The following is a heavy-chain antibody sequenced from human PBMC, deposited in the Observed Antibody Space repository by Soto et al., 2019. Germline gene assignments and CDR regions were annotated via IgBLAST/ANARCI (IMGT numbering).Heavy chain of an antibody. CDR1: GFTFWNYA. Sequence: EVQLLESGGGLGQPGGSLRLSCEASGFTFWNYAMTWVRQAPGKGPEWVSSISRNGDRTYYVDSVKGRFIISRDNSEITLFLQMDSLRAEDAAIYYCVKDWSGEKCPCMEVWGQGTTVTVSS. J-gene: IGHJ6*02. D-gene: IGHD3-3*01. V-gene: IGHV3-23*01. CDR3: VKDWSGEKCPCMEV. CDR2: ISRNGDRT.